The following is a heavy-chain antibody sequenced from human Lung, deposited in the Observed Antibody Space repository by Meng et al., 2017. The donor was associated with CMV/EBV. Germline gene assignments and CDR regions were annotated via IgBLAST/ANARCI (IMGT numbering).Heavy chain of an antibody. CDR3: STFIVGATRETSDY. V-gene: IGHV3-15*01. CDR2: ITSKSDGETT. J-gene: IGHJ4*02. D-gene: IGHD1-26*01. Sequence: GFTFRNVWMTWVSQGQGKGLEWVGRITSKSDGETTNYAAPMKGRFTISRDDSKNTVYLQINSLKIDDTGVYYCSTFIVGATRETSDYWGQGTLVTVSS. CDR1: GFTFRNVW.